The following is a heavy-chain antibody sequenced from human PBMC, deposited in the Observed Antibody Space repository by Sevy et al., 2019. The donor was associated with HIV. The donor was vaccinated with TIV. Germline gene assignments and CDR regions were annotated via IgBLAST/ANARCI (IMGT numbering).Heavy chain of an antibody. V-gene: IGHV3-30-3*01. CDR2: ISYDGSNK. Sequence: LSLTCAASGFTFSSYAMHWVRQAPGKGLEWVAVISYDGSNKYYADSVKGRFTISRDNSKNTLYLPMNSLRAEDTAVYYCARDSNYYDSSGYYRGAAFDIWGQGTMVTVSS. CDR1: GFTFSSYA. J-gene: IGHJ3*02. CDR3: ARDSNYYDSSGYYRGAAFDI. D-gene: IGHD3-22*01.